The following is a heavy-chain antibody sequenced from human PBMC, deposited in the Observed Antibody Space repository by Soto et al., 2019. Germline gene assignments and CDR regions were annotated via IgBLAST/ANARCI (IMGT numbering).Heavy chain of an antibody. D-gene: IGHD3-3*01. V-gene: IGHV1-3*01. CDR3: ARNHPYDFWSGYIKFDY. J-gene: IGHJ4*02. CDR2: INAGNGNT. CDR1: GYTFTSYA. Sequence: ASVKVSCKASGYTFTSYAMHWVRQAPGQRLEWMGWINAGNGNTKYSQKFQGRVTITRDTSASTAYMELSSLRSEDTAVYYCARNHPYDFWSGYIKFDYWGQGTLVTVSS.